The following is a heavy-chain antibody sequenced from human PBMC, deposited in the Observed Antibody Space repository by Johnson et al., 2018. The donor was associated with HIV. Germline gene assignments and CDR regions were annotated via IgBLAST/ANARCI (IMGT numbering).Heavy chain of an antibody. J-gene: IGHJ3*02. D-gene: IGHD5-12*01. V-gene: IGHV3-30*02. Sequence: QVHLVESGGGVVQPGRSLRLSCAASGFTFSSYAMHWVRQAPGKGLEWVAFIRYDGSNKYYADSVKGRFTISRDISKNTLYLQMDSLRPEDTAVYYCARGRKDIEAADGLDNDAFDMWGQGTLVTVSS. CDR2: IRYDGSNK. CDR1: GFTFSSYA. CDR3: ARGRKDIEAADGLDNDAFDM.